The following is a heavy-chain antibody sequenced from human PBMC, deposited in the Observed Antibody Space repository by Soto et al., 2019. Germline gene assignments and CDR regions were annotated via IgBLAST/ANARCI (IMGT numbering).Heavy chain of an antibody. J-gene: IGHJ4*02. CDR3: ARDPRGHGDYCDY. Sequence: GGSLRLSCAASGFTFSSYGMHWVRQAPGKGLEWVAVIWYDGSNKYYADSVKGRFTISRDNSKNTLYLQMNSLRAEDTAVYYCARDPRGHGDYCDYWGQGTLVTVSS. D-gene: IGHD4-17*01. CDR2: IWYDGSNK. V-gene: IGHV3-33*01. CDR1: GFTFSSYG.